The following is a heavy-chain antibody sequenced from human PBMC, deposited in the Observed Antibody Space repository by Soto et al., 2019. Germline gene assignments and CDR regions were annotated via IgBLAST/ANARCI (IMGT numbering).Heavy chain of an antibody. J-gene: IGHJ4*02. Sequence: EVQLVESGGGLVQPGGSLRLSGAASGFTFSSYLMHWLRQAPGEGRVWVSRINSDGSSTSYADSVEGRFTIASDNAKNTQYLQMTSLKAEDTAVYYCATGRVVVTANYLDYWGQGPLVTVSS. CDR1: GFTFSSYL. D-gene: IGHD2-15*01. V-gene: IGHV3-74*01. CDR2: INSDGSST. CDR3: ATGRVVVTANYLDY.